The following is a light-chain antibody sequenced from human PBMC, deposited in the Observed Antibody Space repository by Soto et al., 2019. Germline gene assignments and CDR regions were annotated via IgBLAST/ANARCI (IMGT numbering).Light chain of an antibody. CDR3: QQYSSDST. J-gene: IGKJ1*01. CDR1: QNINTW. Sequence: IQMTQSPSTLSASVGDRVTITCRASQNINTWLAWYQQKPGKAPRLLIYRASSLENGVPSRFGGRGSGTQIIFTIRRLQPDDSATYYCQQYSSDSTFGQGTKVEIK. CDR2: RAS. V-gene: IGKV1-5*03.